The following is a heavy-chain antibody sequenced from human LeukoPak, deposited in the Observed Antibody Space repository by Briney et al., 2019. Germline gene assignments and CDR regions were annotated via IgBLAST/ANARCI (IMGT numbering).Heavy chain of an antibody. J-gene: IGHJ4*02. CDR1: GGSFSGYY. Sequence: SETLSLTCAVYGGSFSGYYWGWIRQPPGKGLEWIGSIYHSGSTYYNPSLRSRITISLDRSKQKFSLKLTSVTAADTAVYFCARGAEYYAIWRGYAGYSDYWGQGISVPVSS. CDR3: ARGAEYYAIWRGYAGYSDY. D-gene: IGHD3-3*01. V-gene: IGHV4-34*01. CDR2: IYHSGST.